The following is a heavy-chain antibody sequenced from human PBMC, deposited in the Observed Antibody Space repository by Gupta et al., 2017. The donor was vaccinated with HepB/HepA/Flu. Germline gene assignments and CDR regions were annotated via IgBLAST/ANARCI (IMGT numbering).Heavy chain of an antibody. CDR1: AFSFGTYG. D-gene: IGHD4-11*01. CDR2: ISGGGVST. V-gene: IGHV3-23*01. J-gene: IGHJ6*03. CDR3: AKGQDNAATIYYYYYYMDV. Sequence: EVQFLESGGRLVQHGGSLTLSCAASAFSFGTYGLIWVRQAPGKGLEWVSSISGGGVSTHYADAVKGRFTISRDNSRNTLYLEMNSLRAEDTALYYCAKGQDNAATIYYYYYYMDVWGKGTTVTVSS.